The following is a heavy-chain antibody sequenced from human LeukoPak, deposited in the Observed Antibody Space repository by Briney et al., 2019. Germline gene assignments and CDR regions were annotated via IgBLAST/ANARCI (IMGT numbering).Heavy chain of an antibody. J-gene: IGHJ4*02. V-gene: IGHV1-2*02. CDR3: ARDWGVHFDWLFDSEYYFDY. D-gene: IGHD3-9*01. Sequence: GASVKVSCKASGYTFTGHYMHWVRQAPGQGLEWMGWINPNSGGTNYAQKFQGRVTMTRDTSISTAYMELSRLRSDDTAVYYCARDWGVHFDWLFDSEYYFDYWGQGTLVTVSS. CDR1: GYTFTGHY. CDR2: INPNSGGT.